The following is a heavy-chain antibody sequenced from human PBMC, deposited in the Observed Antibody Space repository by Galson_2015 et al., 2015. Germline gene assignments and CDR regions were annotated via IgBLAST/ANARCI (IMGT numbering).Heavy chain of an antibody. CDR3: ARGGYCTGTTCYRLNAFDI. V-gene: IGHV3-48*03. Sequence: SLRLSCAVAGLTFSDYEMHWVRQAPGKGLEWVSYISSNSGSTTHYADSVRGRFTISRDNAKNSLYLQMNSPRAEDTAVYYCARGGYCTGTTCYRLNAFDIWGQGTVVTVSS. CDR2: ISSNSGSTT. D-gene: IGHD1-1*01. J-gene: IGHJ3*02. CDR1: GLTFSDYE.